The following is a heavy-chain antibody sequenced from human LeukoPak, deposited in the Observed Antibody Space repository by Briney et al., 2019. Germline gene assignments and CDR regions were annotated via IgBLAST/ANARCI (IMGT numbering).Heavy chain of an antibody. Sequence: GGSLRLSCAASGFTFSDYYMSWIRQAPGKGLEWVSYISSSGNTIYYADSVKGRSTISRDNAKNSLYLQMDSLRAEDTAVYYCARFVYGDYYFDYWGQGTLVTVSS. J-gene: IGHJ4*02. V-gene: IGHV3-11*04. CDR2: ISSSGNTI. CDR1: GFTFSDYY. D-gene: IGHD4-17*01. CDR3: ARFVYGDYYFDY.